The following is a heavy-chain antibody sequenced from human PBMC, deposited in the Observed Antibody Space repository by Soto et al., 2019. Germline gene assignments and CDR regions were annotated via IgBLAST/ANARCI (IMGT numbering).Heavy chain of an antibody. CDR2: IFSNDEK. J-gene: IGHJ4*02. D-gene: IGHD5-12*01. CDR3: ARTGEESGYHAFDY. CDR1: GFSLSNARMG. Sequence: QVTLKESGPVLVKPTETLTLTCTVSGFSLSNARMGVRWIRQPPGKGLEWLAHIFSNDEKSYSTSLKSRLTIPKDTSKSQGDRTKTNMDPVDTATYYCARTGEESGYHAFDYWVQGTPVPVSS. V-gene: IGHV2-26*01.